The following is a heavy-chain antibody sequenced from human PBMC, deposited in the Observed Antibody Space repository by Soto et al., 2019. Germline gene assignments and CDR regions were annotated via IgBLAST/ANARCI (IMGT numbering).Heavy chain of an antibody. V-gene: IGHV3-30-3*01. CDR2: ISYDGSNK. CDR3: AREWGNYDILTGYRNAFDI. CDR1: GFTFSSYA. Sequence: GGSLRLSCAASGFTFSSYAMHWVRQAPGKGLEWVAVISYDGSNKYYADSVKGRFTISRDNSKNTLYLQMNSLRAEDTAVYYCAREWGNYDILTGYRNAFDIWGQGTMVTVSS. J-gene: IGHJ3*02. D-gene: IGHD3-9*01.